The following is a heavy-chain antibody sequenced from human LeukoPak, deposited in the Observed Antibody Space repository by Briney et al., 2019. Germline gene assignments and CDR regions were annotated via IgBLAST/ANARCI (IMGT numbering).Heavy chain of an antibody. CDR2: IYSGGSI. J-gene: IGHJ5*02. Sequence: GGSLRLSCAASGFSVSSKYMTWVRQAPGKGLEWVSVIYSGGSIYYADSLKGRFTISRDNSKNTLYLQMNSVRVEDTAVYYCATDSNNNGDYEAWGQGTLVTVSS. V-gene: IGHV3-66*02. CDR1: GFSVSSKY. CDR3: ATDSNNNGDYEA. D-gene: IGHD4-17*01.